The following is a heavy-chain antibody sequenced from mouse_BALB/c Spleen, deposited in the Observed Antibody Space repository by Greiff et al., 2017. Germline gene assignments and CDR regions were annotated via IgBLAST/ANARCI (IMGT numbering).Heavy chain of an antibody. CDR3: TRESLTATAAMDY. V-gene: IGHV5-6-4*01. CDR2: IISGGSYT. Sequence: EVHLVESGGGLVKPGGSLKLSCAASGFTFSSYTMSWVRQTLEKRLEWVATIISGGSYTYYPDSVKGRFTISRDNAKNTLYLQMSSLTSEDTAMYYCTRESLTATAAMDYWGQGTSVTVSS. J-gene: IGHJ4*01. D-gene: IGHD1-2*01. CDR1: GFTFSSYT.